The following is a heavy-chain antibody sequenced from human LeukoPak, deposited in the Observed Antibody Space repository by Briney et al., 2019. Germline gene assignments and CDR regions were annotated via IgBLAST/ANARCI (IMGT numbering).Heavy chain of an antibody. J-gene: IGHJ4*02. CDR3: ARAPITSPFYFDY. D-gene: IGHD2-2*01. CDR2: INWSGGST. V-gene: IGHV3-20*04. Sequence: GGSLRLSCTASGFAIDEHGMTWVRKVPGKGLEWVSGINWSGGSTGYADPLRGRFTISRDNAKHSLYLQMDSLRAEDTALYYCARAPITSPFYFDYWGQGTLVTVSS. CDR1: GFAIDEHG.